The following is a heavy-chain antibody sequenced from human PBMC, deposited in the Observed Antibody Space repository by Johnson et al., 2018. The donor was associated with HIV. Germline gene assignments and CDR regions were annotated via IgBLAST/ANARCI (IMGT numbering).Heavy chain of an antibody. CDR2: ISYDGSNK. V-gene: IGHV3-30*04. CDR1: GFTFSSYA. J-gene: IGHJ3*02. CDR3: AGGRGYAHAFDI. Sequence: QVQLVESGGGVVQPGRSLRLSCAASGFTFSSYAMHWVRQAPGKGLEWVAVISYDGSNKYYADSMKGRFTISRDNSKNTLYLQINSLRAEDTAVYYCAGGRGYAHAFDIWGQGTMVTVSS. D-gene: IGHD3-16*01.